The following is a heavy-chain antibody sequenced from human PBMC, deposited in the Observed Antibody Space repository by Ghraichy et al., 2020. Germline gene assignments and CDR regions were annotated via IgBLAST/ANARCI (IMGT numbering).Heavy chain of an antibody. CDR2: IYYSGST. CDR1: GGSISSSSYY. Sequence: ESLNISCTVSGGSISSSSYYWGWIRQPPGKGLEWIGSIYYSGSTYYNPSLKSRVTISVDTSKNQFSLKLSSVTAADTAVYYCARKEELCSSTSCPRWFDPWGQGTLVTVSS. CDR3: ARKEELCSSTSCPRWFDP. J-gene: IGHJ5*02. V-gene: IGHV4-39*01. D-gene: IGHD2-2*01.